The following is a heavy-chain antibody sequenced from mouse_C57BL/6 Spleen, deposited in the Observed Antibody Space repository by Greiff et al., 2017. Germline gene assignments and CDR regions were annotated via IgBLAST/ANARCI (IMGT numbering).Heavy chain of an antibody. D-gene: IGHD2-2*01. CDR3: ARGGDGYGFAY. CDR1: GYTFTNYW. J-gene: IGHJ3*01. Sequence: VQLQQSGAELVRPGTSVKMSCKASGYTFTNYWIGWAKQRPGHGLEWIGDIYPGGGYTNYNEKFKGKATLTADKSSSTAYMQFSSLTSEDSAIYYCARGGDGYGFAYWGQGTLVTVSA. CDR2: IYPGGGYT. V-gene: IGHV1-63*01.